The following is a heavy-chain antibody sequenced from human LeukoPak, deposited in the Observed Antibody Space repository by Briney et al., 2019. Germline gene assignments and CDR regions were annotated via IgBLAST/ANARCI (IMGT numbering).Heavy chain of an antibody. Sequence: ASVKVSCKASGYTFTGYYMHWVRQAPGKGLEWMGGFDPEDGETIYAQKFQGRVTMTEDTSTDTAYMELSSLRSEDTAVYYCATGGFGWFDPWGQGTLVTVSS. D-gene: IGHD3-16*01. V-gene: IGHV1-24*01. CDR2: FDPEDGET. CDR1: GYTFTGYY. J-gene: IGHJ5*02. CDR3: ATGGFGWFDP.